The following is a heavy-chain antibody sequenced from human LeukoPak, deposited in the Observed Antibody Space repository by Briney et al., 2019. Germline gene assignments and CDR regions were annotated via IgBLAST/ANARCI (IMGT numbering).Heavy chain of an antibody. D-gene: IGHD6-19*01. CDR1: GYTFTSYG. CDR3: ASSSGWTTPDAFDY. J-gene: IGHJ4*02. CDR2: ISAYNGNI. Sequence: ASVKVSCKASGYTFTSYGISWVRQAPGQGLEWMGWISAYNGNINYAQKLQGRVTITTDTSTSTAYMELRSLRSDDTAVYYCASSSGWTTPDAFDYWGQGTLVTVSS. V-gene: IGHV1-18*01.